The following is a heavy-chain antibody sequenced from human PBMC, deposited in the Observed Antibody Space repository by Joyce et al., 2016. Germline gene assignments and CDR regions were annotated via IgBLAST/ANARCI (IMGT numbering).Heavy chain of an antibody. D-gene: IGHD3-3*01. Sequence: QLQLQESGPGLVKPSETLSLTCTVSGGSISSSSYYWGWIRQPPGKGLEWIGNIYYSGSTYYSPSLKSRVTISVDTSKNQFSLRLSSVTAADTAVYYCARDGFLEWLGDDYWGQGTLVTVSS. CDR1: GGSISSSSYY. J-gene: IGHJ4*02. CDR2: IYYSGST. V-gene: IGHV4-39*07. CDR3: ARDGFLEWLGDDY.